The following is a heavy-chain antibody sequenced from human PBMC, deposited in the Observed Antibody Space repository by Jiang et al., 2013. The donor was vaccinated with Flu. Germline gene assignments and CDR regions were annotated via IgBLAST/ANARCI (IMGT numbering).Heavy chain of an antibody. CDR2: IYWDDDK. V-gene: IGHV2-5*02. D-gene: IGHD3-9*01. CDR1: GFSLNTRGVA. J-gene: IGHJ4*02. Sequence: KPTQTLTLTCTFSGFSLNTRGVAVGWIRQPPGKALEYLALIYWDDDKRYSPSLKSRLSITKDTSKKQVVLTMTDMDPVDSGTYYCAHRLFGFSLAFDSWGLGALVTVSS. CDR3: AHRLFGFSLAFDS.